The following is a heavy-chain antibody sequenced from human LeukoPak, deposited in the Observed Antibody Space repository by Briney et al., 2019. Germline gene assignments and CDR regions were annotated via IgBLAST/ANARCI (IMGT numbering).Heavy chain of an antibody. J-gene: IGHJ4*02. CDR2: IYYSGST. Sequence: PSETLSLTCTVSGGSISSDSYYWAWIRQPPGKGLEWIASIYYSGSTYYNPSLKSRVTISVDTSRNQFSLKLSSVTAADTAVYYCARLKYQLLYNDYWGQGTLVTVSS. CDR3: ARLKYQLLYNDY. V-gene: IGHV4-39*01. CDR1: GGSISSDSYY. D-gene: IGHD2-2*02.